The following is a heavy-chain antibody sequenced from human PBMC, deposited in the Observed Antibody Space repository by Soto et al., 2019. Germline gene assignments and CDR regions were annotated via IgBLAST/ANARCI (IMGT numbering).Heavy chain of an antibody. Sequence: QVQLVESGGGVVQPGRSLRLSCAASGFTFSSYAMHWVRQAPGKGLEWVVFISYDGSNKYYADSVKGRFTISRDNSKNTLYLQMNSLRAEDTAVYYCARDWVTDYWGQGTLVTVSS. CDR1: GFTFSSYA. V-gene: IGHV3-30-3*01. D-gene: IGHD2-21*02. J-gene: IGHJ4*02. CDR2: ISYDGSNK. CDR3: ARDWVTDY.